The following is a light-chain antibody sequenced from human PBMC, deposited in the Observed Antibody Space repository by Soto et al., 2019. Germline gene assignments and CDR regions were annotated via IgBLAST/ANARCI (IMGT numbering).Light chain of an antibody. CDR1: QSLLHRNGYNY. J-gene: IGKJ5*01. Sequence: DIVMTQSPLSLPVTPGEPASISCRSSQSLLHRNGYNYLDWYLQTPGQSPQLLISLGSNRASGVPDRFSGSGSGTDFTLKISRVEAEDVGVYYCMQALQTPITFGQGKRLEIK. CDR3: MQALQTPIT. V-gene: IGKV2-28*01. CDR2: LGS.